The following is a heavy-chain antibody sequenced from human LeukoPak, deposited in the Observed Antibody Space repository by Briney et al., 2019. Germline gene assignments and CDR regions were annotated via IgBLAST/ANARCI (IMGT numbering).Heavy chain of an antibody. V-gene: IGHV3-30*03. CDR1: GFTFSSYG. J-gene: IGHJ4*02. D-gene: IGHD6-13*01. CDR2: ISYDGSNK. CDR3: ARGLFSSSWSEGFDY. Sequence: GGSLRLSCAASGFTFSSYGMHWVRQAPGKGLEWVAVISYDGSNKYYADSVKGRFTISRDNSKNTLYLQMNSLRAEDTAVYYCARGLFSSSWSEGFDYWGQGTLVTVSS.